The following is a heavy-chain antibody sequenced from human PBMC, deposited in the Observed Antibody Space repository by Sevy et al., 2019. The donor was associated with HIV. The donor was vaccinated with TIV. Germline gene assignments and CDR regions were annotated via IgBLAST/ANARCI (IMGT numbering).Heavy chain of an antibody. Sequence: GGSLRLSCTASGFTFGDYAMSWFRQAPGRGLDWVGFIRSETCGETTEYAASVKGRFNVSRDVSKSNVYLQMNSLKTEDTAVYYCTRRASRVYGDHLNLYWGQGTLVTVSS. CDR2: IRSETCGETT. CDR1: GFTFGDYA. V-gene: IGHV3-49*03. J-gene: IGHJ4*02. CDR3: TRRASRVYGDHLNLY. D-gene: IGHD2-21*02.